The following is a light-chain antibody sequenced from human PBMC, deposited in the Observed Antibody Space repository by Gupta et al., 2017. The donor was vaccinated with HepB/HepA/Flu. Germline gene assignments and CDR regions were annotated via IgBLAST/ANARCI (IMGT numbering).Light chain of an antibody. CDR1: QSVSSN. V-gene: IGKV3-15*01. Sequence: EIVMTQSPATLSVSTGERATISCRASQSVSSNLAWYQQKPGQAPRLLIYGASTRATVIPARFSGSGSGTEFTLTISSLQSEDFAVYYCQQYNNWPWYTFGQGTKLEIK. J-gene: IGKJ2*01. CDR3: QQYNNWPWYT. CDR2: GAS.